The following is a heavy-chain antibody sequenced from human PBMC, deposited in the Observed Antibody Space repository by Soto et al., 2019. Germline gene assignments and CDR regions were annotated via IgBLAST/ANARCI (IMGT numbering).Heavy chain of an antibody. V-gene: IGHV1-69*01. CDR1: GGTFRSYG. J-gene: IGHJ6*02. Sequence: QVQLEQSGAEVKKAGSSVRVSCQASGGTFRSYGISWARQAPGPGLEWMGGIVPMYGTPNYAQRFLGRVTITADQTTSTAYMELRSLISEDTAVYYCARAVGVEALYFGMDVWGQGTTVTVSS. D-gene: IGHD2-15*01. CDR3: ARAVGVEALYFGMDV. CDR2: IVPMYGTP.